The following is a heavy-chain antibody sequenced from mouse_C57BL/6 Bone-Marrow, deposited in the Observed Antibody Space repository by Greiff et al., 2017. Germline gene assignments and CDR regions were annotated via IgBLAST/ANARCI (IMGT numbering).Heavy chain of an antibody. Sequence: EVQLQQSVAELVRPGASVKLSCTASGFNIKNTYMHWVKQRPEQGLEWIGRIDPANGNTKYAPKFQGKATITADTSSNTAYLQLSSLTSEDTAIYYGARSFITTVVTRGFAYWGQGTLVTVSA. V-gene: IGHV14-3*01. CDR2: IDPANGNT. CDR1: GFNIKNTY. CDR3: ARSFITTVVTRGFAY. J-gene: IGHJ3*01. D-gene: IGHD1-1*01.